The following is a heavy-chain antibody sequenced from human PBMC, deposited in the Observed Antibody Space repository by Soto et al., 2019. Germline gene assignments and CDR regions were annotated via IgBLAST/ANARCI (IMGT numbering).Heavy chain of an antibody. D-gene: IGHD5-12*01. J-gene: IGHJ4*02. CDR2: ISARGAGT. V-gene: IGHV3-23*01. CDR1: EFTFSSYG. CDR3: AEGGFYDGNDY. Sequence: GGSLRLSCVASEFTFSSYGMNWVRQAPGKGLEWVSGISARGAGTFYAGSVKGRFTISRDNSKSTLYLQMNSLRAEDTALYFCAEGGFYDGNDYWGQGTLVTVSS.